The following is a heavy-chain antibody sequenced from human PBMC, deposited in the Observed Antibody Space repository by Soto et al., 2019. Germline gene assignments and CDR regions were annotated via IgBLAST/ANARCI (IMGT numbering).Heavy chain of an antibody. J-gene: IGHJ4*02. V-gene: IGHV4-39*01. D-gene: IGHD2-2*01. Sequence: SETLSLTCTVSGGSVTNSSYYWGWIRQSPGKGLEWIGSVYYRGRSYSKSSVKSRVTISVDTSKNQFSLNFNSVTASDTALYYCVNQRTTVLTQAYFDYWGPGALVTVS. CDR2: VYYRGRS. CDR1: GGSVTNSSYY. CDR3: VNQRTTVLTQAYFDY.